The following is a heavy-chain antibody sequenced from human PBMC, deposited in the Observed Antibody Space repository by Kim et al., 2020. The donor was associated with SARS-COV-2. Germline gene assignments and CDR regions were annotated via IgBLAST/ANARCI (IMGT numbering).Heavy chain of an antibody. CDR2: ISNEGSIK. V-gene: IGHV3-30*18. CDR1: GFTFNHYY. CDR3: AKSSAIFRFGEGWNAFD. J-gene: IGHJ5*01. Sequence: GGSLRLSCAASGFTFNHYYMHWVRQAPGKGLEWVAVISNEGSIKYYAASLKGRFTVSNDSCQNTLHLKMTSLGPEDTVVYYSAKSSAIFRFGEGWNAFD. D-gene: IGHD3-10*01.